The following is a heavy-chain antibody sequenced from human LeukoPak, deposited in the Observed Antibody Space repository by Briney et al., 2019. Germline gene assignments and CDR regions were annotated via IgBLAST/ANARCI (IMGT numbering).Heavy chain of an antibody. CDR3: ARDQDYYGSGSYGPHY. CDR1: GYSITSGYY. Sequence: SETLSLTCTVSGYSITSGYYWGWIRQPPGKGLEWIGSIYHSGSTFYNPSLKSRVTISVDTSKNQFSLKLSSVTAADTAVYYCARDQDYYGSGSYGPHYWGQGTLVTVSS. V-gene: IGHV4-38-2*02. D-gene: IGHD3-10*01. CDR2: IYHSGST. J-gene: IGHJ4*02.